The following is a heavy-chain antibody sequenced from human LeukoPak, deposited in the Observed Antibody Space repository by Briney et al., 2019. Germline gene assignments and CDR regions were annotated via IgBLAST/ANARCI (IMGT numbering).Heavy chain of an antibody. CDR1: GYTFTSYD. CDR2: INPNSGGT. CDR3: ARDRAGKITIFGVGIDY. V-gene: IGHV1-2*06. J-gene: IGHJ4*02. D-gene: IGHD3-3*01. Sequence: GASVKVSCKASGYTFTSYDINWVRQAPGQGLEWMGRINPNSGGTNYAQKFQGRVTMTRDTSISTAYMELSRLRSDDTAVYYCARDRAGKITIFGVGIDYWGQGTLVTVSS.